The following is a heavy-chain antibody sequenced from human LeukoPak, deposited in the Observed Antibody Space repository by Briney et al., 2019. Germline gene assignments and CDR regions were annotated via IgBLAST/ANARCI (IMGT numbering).Heavy chain of an antibody. CDR3: ARDSSPRNGYDAFDI. CDR2: INSDGSST. D-gene: IGHD2-15*01. Sequence: GGSLRLSCAASGFTFSSYWMHWVRQAPGKGLVWVSRINSDGSSTSYADSVKGRFTISRDNAKNTLYLQMNSLRAEDTAVYYCARDSSPRNGYDAFDIWGQGTMVTVSS. V-gene: IGHV3-74*01. J-gene: IGHJ3*02. CDR1: GFTFSSYW.